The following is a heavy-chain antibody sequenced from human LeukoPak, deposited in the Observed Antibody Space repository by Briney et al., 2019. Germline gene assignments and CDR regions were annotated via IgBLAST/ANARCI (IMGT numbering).Heavy chain of an antibody. CDR3: ARLSGYYSALFDY. V-gene: IGHV4-39*01. Sequence: PSETLSLTCTVSGGSINSNTYYWGWIRQPPGKGREWIGSIYYSGSTYYNPSLKSRVTISVDTSKNQFSLKLSSVTAADTAMYYCARLSGYYSALFDYWGQGTLVTVSS. CDR1: GGSINSNTYY. D-gene: IGHD3-22*01. J-gene: IGHJ4*02. CDR2: IYYSGST.